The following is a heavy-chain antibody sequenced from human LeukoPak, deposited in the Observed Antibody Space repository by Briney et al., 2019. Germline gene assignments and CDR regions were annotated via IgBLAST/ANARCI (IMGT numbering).Heavy chain of an antibody. D-gene: IGHD3-22*01. CDR2: INPNSGGT. V-gene: IGHV1-2*02. CDR3: ARVDYYDSSNFDY. Sequence: ASVKVSCKASVYTFTGYYMHWVRQAPGQGLEWMGWINPNSGGTNYAQKFQGRVTMTRDTSISTAYMELSRLRSEETAVYYCARVDYYDSSNFDYWGQGTLVTVSS. CDR1: VYTFTGYY. J-gene: IGHJ4*02.